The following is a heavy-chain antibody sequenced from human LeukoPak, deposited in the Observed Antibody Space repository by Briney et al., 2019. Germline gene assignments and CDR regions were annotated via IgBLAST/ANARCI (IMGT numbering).Heavy chain of an antibody. V-gene: IGHV4-59*08. Sequence: PSETLSLTCTVSGGSISSYYWGWIRQPPGKGLEWIGYIYYSGSTNYNPSLKSRVTISVDTSKNQFSLKLSSVTAADTAVYYCARQNGSGSYYTFDYWGQGTLVTVSS. CDR2: IYYSGST. CDR1: GGSISSYY. CDR3: ARQNGSGSYYTFDY. J-gene: IGHJ4*02. D-gene: IGHD3-10*01.